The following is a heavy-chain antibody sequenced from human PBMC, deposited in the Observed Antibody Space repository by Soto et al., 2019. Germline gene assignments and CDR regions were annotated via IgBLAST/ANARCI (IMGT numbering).Heavy chain of an antibody. J-gene: IGHJ6*02. Sequence: QVQLVQSGAEVKKPGSSVKVSCKASGGTFGNSAISWVRQAPGQGLEWMGGIIPSFATGNSAPEFQGRLTITADKSTTTAYMELSSLRSEDTAVYYCARSYYGSGSYWFYGMDVWGPGTTVTVS. CDR2: IIPSFATG. V-gene: IGHV1-69*06. D-gene: IGHD3-10*01. CDR3: ARSYYGSGSYWFYGMDV. CDR1: GGTFGNSA.